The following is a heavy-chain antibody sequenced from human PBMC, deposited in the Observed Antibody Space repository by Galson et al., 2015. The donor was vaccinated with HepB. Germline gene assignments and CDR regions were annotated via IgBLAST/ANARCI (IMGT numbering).Heavy chain of an antibody. V-gene: IGHV3-53*01. CDR2: IYSDGRT. CDR1: GFTVDKNY. CDR3: ARNLFHWFDP. J-gene: IGHJ5*02. D-gene: IGHD3-10*02. Sequence: SLRLSCAASGFTVDKNYMSWVRQAPGKGLEWVSIIYSDGRTYYGDSVKGRFTISRDNSKNTLYLQLSSLRAEDTAVYYCARNLFHWFDPWGQGTLVIVSS.